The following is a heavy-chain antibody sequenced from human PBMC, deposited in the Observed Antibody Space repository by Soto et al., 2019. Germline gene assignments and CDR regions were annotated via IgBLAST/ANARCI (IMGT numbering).Heavy chain of an antibody. D-gene: IGHD4-17*01. CDR1: GGSISSGGYY. CDR3: ARAVGDGVKRSGYYFDY. Sequence: SETLSLTCTVSGGSISSGGYYWSWIRQHPGKGLEWIGYIYYSGSTYYNPSLKSRVTISVDTSKNQFSLKLSSVTAADTAVYYCARAVGDGVKRSGYYFDYWGQGTLVTVAS. J-gene: IGHJ4*02. V-gene: IGHV4-31*03. CDR2: IYYSGST.